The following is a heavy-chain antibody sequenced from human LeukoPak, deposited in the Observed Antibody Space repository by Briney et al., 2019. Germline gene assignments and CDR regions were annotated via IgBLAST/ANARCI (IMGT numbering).Heavy chain of an antibody. J-gene: IGHJ6*03. D-gene: IGHD2-2*01. V-gene: IGHV1-46*01. CDR1: GYTFTSYY. CDR2: INPSGGST. Sequence: ASVKVSCKASGYTFTSYYMHWVRQAPGQGLEWMGIINPSGGSTSYAQKFQGRVTITRDTSTSTVYMELSSLRSEDTAVYYCARGGGGYCSSTSCYSDYYYYYYMDVWGKGTTVTVSS. CDR3: ARGGGGYCSSTSCYSDYYYYYYMDV.